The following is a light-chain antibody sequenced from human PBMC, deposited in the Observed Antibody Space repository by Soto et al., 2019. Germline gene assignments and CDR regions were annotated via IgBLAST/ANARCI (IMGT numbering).Light chain of an antibody. CDR2: EVT. CDR1: SSDVGFYSY. V-gene: IGLV2-14*01. CDR3: TSYTTGSTLEV. J-gene: IGLJ1*01. Sequence: QSVLTQPASVSGSPGQSITISCTGTSSDVGFYSYVSWYQQLPGKAPKLMIYEVTNRPSGVSNRFSGSKSGNTASLTISGLQAEDEADYYCTSYTTGSTLEVFGTGTKVTVL.